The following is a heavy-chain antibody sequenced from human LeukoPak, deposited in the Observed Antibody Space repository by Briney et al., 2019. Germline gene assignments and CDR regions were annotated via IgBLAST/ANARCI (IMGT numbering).Heavy chain of an antibody. D-gene: IGHD2/OR15-2a*01. Sequence: SETLSLTCTVSGGSISSSSYYWAWIRQPPGKGLEWIANIYYTGSTYYNPSLKNRVTISVDTSKNQFSLKVMSVTAADTAVYYCASLKVPGHFDYWGQGTLVTLSS. CDR2: IYYTGST. CDR1: GGSISSSSYY. V-gene: IGHV4-39*01. CDR3: ASLKVPGHFDY. J-gene: IGHJ4*02.